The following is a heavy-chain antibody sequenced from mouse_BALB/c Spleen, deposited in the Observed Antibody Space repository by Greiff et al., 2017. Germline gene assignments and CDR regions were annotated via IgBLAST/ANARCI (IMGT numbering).Heavy chain of an antibody. CDR2: ISSGSSTI. CDR3: AGSYDGYHYAMDY. D-gene: IGHD2-3*01. J-gene: IGHJ4*01. CDR1: GFTFSSFG. Sequence: EVQLVESGGGLVQPGGSRKLSCAASGFTFSSFGMHWVRQAPEKGLEWVAYISSGSSTIYYADTVKGRFTISRDNPKNTLFLQMTSLRSEDTAMYYCAGSYDGYHYAMDYWGQETSVAVSS. V-gene: IGHV5-17*02.